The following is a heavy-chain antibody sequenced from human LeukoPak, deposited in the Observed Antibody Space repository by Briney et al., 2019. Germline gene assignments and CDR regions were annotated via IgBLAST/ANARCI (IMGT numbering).Heavy chain of an antibody. J-gene: IGHJ4*02. V-gene: IGHV3-30*02. CDR3: TKDLGTEYNIFDY. CDR1: EFTFSAYA. Sequence: GGSLRLSCATSEFTFSAYAMHWIRQAPGRGLEWVAFVRYGGNTKYYADSVKGRFTISRDNSKNTLYLQMNSLRPDDTAVYYCTKDLGTEYNIFDYWGQGTLVTVSS. D-gene: IGHD3-9*01. CDR2: VRYGGNTK.